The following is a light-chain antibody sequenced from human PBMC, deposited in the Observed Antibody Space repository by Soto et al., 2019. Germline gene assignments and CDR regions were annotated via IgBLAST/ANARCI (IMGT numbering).Light chain of an antibody. CDR1: QSINRH. CDR2: DAS. Sequence: EIVLTQSPATLSLSPGERATLSCRASQSINRHLAWYRQKPGQAPRLLIYDASNRATGIPARFSGSGSGTDFPLTISRLAPEDFAVYYCQQRSNWPPFGQGTRLEIK. J-gene: IGKJ5*01. V-gene: IGKV3-11*01. CDR3: QQRSNWPP.